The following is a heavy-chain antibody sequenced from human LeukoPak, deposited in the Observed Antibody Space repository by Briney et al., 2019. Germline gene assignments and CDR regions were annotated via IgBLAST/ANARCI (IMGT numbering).Heavy chain of an antibody. Sequence: TLSLTCTVSGGSISSYYWSWIRQPPGKALEWLALIDWDDDKYYSTSLKTRLTISKDTSKNQVVLTMTNMDPVDTATYYCARRYCSGGSCHSTYYFDYWGQGTLVTVSS. CDR3: ARRYCSGGSCHSTYYFDY. D-gene: IGHD2-15*01. CDR1: GGSISSYYW. CDR2: IDWDDDK. J-gene: IGHJ4*02. V-gene: IGHV2-70*18.